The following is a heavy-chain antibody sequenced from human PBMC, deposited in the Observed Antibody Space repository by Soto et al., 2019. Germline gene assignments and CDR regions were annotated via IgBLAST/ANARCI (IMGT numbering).Heavy chain of an antibody. CDR1: GGSFSGYYW. CDR2: IQNDASLT. D-gene: IGHD2-15*01. CDR3: VRGQRGGFDL. Sequence: ETLSLTCAVHGGSFSGYYWMHWVRQVPGKGLLWVSHIQNDASLTTYADSVKGRFIISRDNAKNTLYLQMNGLRVEDTAVYFCVRGQRGGFDLWGQGTMVTVSS. J-gene: IGHJ3*01. V-gene: IGHV3-74*01.